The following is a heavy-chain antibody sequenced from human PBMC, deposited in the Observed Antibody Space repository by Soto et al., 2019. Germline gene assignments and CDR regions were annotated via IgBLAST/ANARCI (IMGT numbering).Heavy chain of an antibody. J-gene: IGHJ6*02. CDR1: GYTFTSYG. CDR3: ARVLGRYCSGGSCYSATYYDYGMDV. Sequence: QVQLVQSGAEVKKPGASVKVSCKASGYTFTSYGISWVRQAPGQGLEWMGWISAYNGNTNYAQKLQGRVTMTTDTSTSTAYMELRSLRSDDTAVYYCARVLGRYCSGGSCYSATYYDYGMDVWGQGTTVTVSS. D-gene: IGHD2-15*01. CDR2: ISAYNGNT. V-gene: IGHV1-18*04.